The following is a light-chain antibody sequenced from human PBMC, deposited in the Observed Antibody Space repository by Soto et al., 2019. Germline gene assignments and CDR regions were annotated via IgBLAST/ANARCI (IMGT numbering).Light chain of an antibody. CDR1: SSNIGSNY. CDR3: AAWDDSLSGVV. J-gene: IGLJ2*01. CDR2: RNS. Sequence: QSALTQPPSASGTPGQRVTISCSGSSSNIGSNYVYWYQQIPGTVPQLLIYRNSERPSGVPDRFSGSKSGTSASLAISGLRSEDEADYYCAAWDDSLSGVVFGGGTKLTVL. V-gene: IGLV1-47*01.